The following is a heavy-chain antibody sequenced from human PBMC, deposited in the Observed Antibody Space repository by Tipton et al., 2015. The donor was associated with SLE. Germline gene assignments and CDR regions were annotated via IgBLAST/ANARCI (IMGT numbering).Heavy chain of an antibody. V-gene: IGHV3-13*01. CDR2: IGTAGDT. Sequence: SLRLSCAASGFTFSSYDMHWVRQATGKGLEWVSAIGTAGDTYYPGSVKGRFTISRENAKNSLYLQMNSLRAGDTAVYYCARALYDSSGYSGAFDIWGQGTMVTVSS. CDR3: ARALYDSSGYSGAFDI. D-gene: IGHD3-22*01. J-gene: IGHJ3*02. CDR1: GFTFSSYD.